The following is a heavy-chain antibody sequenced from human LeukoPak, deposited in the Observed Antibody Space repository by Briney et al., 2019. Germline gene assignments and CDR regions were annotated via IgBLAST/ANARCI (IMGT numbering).Heavy chain of an antibody. V-gene: IGHV3-15*01. CDR2: IKSKTDGETR. J-gene: IGHJ4*02. D-gene: IGHD4-11*01. Sequence: GGSLRLSCAASGFTFNTAWMTWVRQAPGKWLEWVGVIKSKTDGETRHYAAPVEGRFTISRDDSRTTLYLQMNSLKIEHTAVYYCVSHQLGDYRVRWGQGTLVTVSS. CDR1: GFTFNTAW. CDR3: VSHQLGDYRVR.